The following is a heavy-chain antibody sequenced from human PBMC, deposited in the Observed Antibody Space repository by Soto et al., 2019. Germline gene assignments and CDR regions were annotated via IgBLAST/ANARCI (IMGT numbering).Heavy chain of an antibody. CDR3: ARRRRDCSSTSCYYWFDP. V-gene: IGHV4-59*01. D-gene: IGHD2-2*01. J-gene: IGHJ5*02. Sequence: PSETLSLTCTVSGGSISSYYWSWIRQPPGKGLEWIGYIYYSGSTNYNPSLKSRVTISVDTSKNQFSLKLSSVTAADTAVYYCARRRRDCSSTSCYYWFDPWGQGTLVTVSS. CDR2: IYYSGST. CDR1: GGSISSYY.